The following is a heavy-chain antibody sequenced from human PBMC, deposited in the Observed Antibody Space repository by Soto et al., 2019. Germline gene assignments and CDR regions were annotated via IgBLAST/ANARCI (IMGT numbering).Heavy chain of an antibody. V-gene: IGHV3-33*06. Sequence: QVQLVESGGGVVQPGRSLRLSCAASGFTFSNYGMHWVRQAPGKGLEWVAVIWYDGSNKYYADSVKGRFTISRDNSENTMYLQMNSLRAEDTAVYYCAKDGLVSSDGMDVWGQGTTVTVSS. CDR3: AKDGLVSSDGMDV. J-gene: IGHJ6*02. CDR2: IWYDGSNK. CDR1: GFTFSNYG.